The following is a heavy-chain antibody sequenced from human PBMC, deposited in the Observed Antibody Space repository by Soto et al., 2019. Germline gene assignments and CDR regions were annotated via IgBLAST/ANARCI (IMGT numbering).Heavy chain of an antibody. CDR2: IYYSGNT. D-gene: IGHD2-2*01. CDR1: GGSITSSNYH. Sequence: SETLSLTCTVSGGSITSSNYHWGWSRQPPGKGLEWIGTIYYSGNTYYNPSLKSRVTMSMDASKNQFSLTLSSVAVADTAVYYCSRLTNARPGDDWGQGTLVTVSS. V-gene: IGHV4-39*01. J-gene: IGHJ4*02. CDR3: SRLTNARPGDD.